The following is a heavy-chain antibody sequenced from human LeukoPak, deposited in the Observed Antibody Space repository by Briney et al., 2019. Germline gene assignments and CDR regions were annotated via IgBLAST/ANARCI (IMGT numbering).Heavy chain of an antibody. CDR2: IRSKAYGGTT. D-gene: IGHD3-10*01. Sequence: GGSLRLSCTASGFTFGNYAMSWVRQAPGKGLEWVGFIRSKAYGGTTEYAASVKVRFTISRDDSKSIAYLQMNSLKTEDTAVYYCTRGAPLLWFGELFTPFDYWGQGTLVTVSS. CDR3: TRGAPLLWFGELFTPFDY. V-gene: IGHV3-49*04. CDR1: GFTFGNYA. J-gene: IGHJ4*02.